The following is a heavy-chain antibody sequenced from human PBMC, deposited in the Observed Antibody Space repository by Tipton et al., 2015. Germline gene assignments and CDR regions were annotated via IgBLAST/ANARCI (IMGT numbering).Heavy chain of an antibody. J-gene: IGHJ4*02. D-gene: IGHD2-21*02. CDR3: ASPSLPHDRGDYYFQS. Sequence: TLSLTCAVYGGSLSGYYWSWIRQPPGKGLEWIGSISHSGNTYYNPSLKSRVTMSRDTSKNQFSLKLTSVTAADTAVYYCASPSLPHDRGDYYFQSWGQGSLVTVSS. CDR1: GGSLSGYY. V-gene: IGHV4-34*01. CDR2: ISHSGNT.